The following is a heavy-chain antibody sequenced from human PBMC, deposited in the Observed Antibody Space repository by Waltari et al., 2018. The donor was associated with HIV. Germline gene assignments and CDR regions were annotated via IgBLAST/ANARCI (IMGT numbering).Heavy chain of an antibody. CDR1: GFTFSSYA. J-gene: IGHJ4*02. CDR2: ISGSGDST. CDR3: AKARALVVVAATNY. V-gene: IGHV3-23*01. Sequence: EVQLLESGGGLVQPGGSLRLSCAASGFTFSSYALSWFRQAQGKGLEWVSTISGSGDSTYYADSVKGQFTISRDNSKNTVYLQMNSLRAEDSAVYYCAKARALVVVAATNYWGQGTLVTVSS. D-gene: IGHD2-15*01.